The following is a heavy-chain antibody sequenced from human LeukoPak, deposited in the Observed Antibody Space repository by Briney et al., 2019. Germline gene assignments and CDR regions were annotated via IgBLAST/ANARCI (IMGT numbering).Heavy chain of an antibody. V-gene: IGHV3-30*18. CDR2: ISYDGSNK. CDR3: AKDLSMVATRYYFDY. J-gene: IGHJ4*02. D-gene: IGHD5-12*01. Sequence: GRSLRLFCAASGFTFSSYGMHWDRQAPGKGLEWVAVISYDGSNKYYADSVKGRFTISRDNSKNTLYLQMNSLRAEDTAVYYCAKDLSMVATRYYFDYWGQGTLVTVSS. CDR1: GFTFSSYG.